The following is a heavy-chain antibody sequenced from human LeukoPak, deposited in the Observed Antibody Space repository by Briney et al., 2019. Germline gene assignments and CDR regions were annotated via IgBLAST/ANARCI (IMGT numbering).Heavy chain of an antibody. CDR1: GLTFSSYS. Sequence: GRSLRLSYAASGLTFSSYSMNWVRQAPGKGLEGVLYLSRNSGNKKYADTVKGRFTISRDNAKNSLYLQMNSLRAEDTAVYYCARAPAHYYDSSDHYYVGESYFDYWGQGTLVTVSS. J-gene: IGHJ4*02. CDR3: ARAPAHYYDSSDHYYVGESYFDY. D-gene: IGHD3-22*01. V-gene: IGHV3-21*05. CDR2: LSRNSGNK.